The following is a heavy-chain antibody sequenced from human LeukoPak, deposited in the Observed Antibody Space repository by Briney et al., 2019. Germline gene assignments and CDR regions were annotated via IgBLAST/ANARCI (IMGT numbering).Heavy chain of an antibody. D-gene: IGHD4-23*01. V-gene: IGHV3-23*01. Sequence: PGGSLRLSCAASGFTFSSYAMSWVRQAPGKGLEWVSSLSGSGGNTDYADSVKGRFTISRDNSKKTLFLQMNSLRAEDTAVYFCAKGLSPYGGNSRVGDAFDIWGQGTMVTVSS. CDR1: GFTFSSYA. J-gene: IGHJ3*02. CDR2: LSGSGGNT. CDR3: AKGLSPYGGNSRVGDAFDI.